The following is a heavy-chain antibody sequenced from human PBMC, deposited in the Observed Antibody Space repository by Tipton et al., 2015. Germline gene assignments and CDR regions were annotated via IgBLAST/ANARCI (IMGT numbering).Heavy chain of an antibody. D-gene: IGHD1-14*01. V-gene: IGHV3-9*01. CDR1: GFNFDDYA. CDR3: AAITLRWQIRGSFDY. J-gene: IGHJ4*02. Sequence: RSLRLSCAVTGFNFDDYAMHWVRQTPGKALEWVSGITWNSDDIGYADSVQGRFSISRDNSKNTLYLQINSLRADDTAVYYCAAITLRWQIRGSFDYWGQGALVTVSS. CDR2: ITWNSDDI.